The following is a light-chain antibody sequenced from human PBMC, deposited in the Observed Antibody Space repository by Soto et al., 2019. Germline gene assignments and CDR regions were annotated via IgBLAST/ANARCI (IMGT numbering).Light chain of an antibody. V-gene: IGKV1-12*01. CDR3: QQANSFPIT. CDR1: QGISSW. CDR2: AAS. Sequence: DIQMTQSPSSLSASVGDRVTITCRASQGISSWLAWYQKKPGKAPNLLIYAASSLQSGVPSRFSGSESGTDFTLTISSLQPEDCAIYFCQQANSFPITFGQGTRLETK. J-gene: IGKJ5*01.